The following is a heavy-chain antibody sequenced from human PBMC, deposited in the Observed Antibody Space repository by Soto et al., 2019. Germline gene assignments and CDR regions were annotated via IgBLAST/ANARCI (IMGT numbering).Heavy chain of an antibody. CDR3: ARHSLALTPGGF. J-gene: IGHJ2*01. CDR2: ISNNGVYI. D-gene: IGHD7-27*01. V-gene: IGHV3-23*01. CDR1: GLTFSTFS. Sequence: PGGSLRLSCVASGLTFSTFSMNWVRQAPGKGLEWVSAISNNGVYIYYADSVKGRFTISRDNSKNTLYLQMNSLRAEDTAVYYCARHSLALTPGGFWGRGTLVTVSS.